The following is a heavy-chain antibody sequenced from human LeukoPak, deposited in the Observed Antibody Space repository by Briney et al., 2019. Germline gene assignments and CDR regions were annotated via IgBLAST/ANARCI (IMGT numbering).Heavy chain of an antibody. CDR2: ISYDGSNK. CDR1: GFTFSSYG. D-gene: IGHD6-6*01. Sequence: PGGSLRLSCAASGFTFSSYGMHWVRQAPGKGLEWVAVISYDGSNKYYADSVKGRFTISRDNSKNTLYLQMNSLRAEDTAVYYCAKDHPARRGIDYWGQGTLVTVSS. J-gene: IGHJ4*02. CDR3: AKDHPARRGIDY. V-gene: IGHV3-30*18.